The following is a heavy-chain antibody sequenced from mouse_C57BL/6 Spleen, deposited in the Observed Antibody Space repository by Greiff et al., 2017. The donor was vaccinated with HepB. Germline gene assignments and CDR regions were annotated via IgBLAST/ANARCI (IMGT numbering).Heavy chain of an antibody. Sequence: QVQLKESGAELVKPGASVKISRKASGYAFSSYWMNWVKQRPGKGLEWIGQIYPGDGDTNYNGKFKGKATLTADKSSSTAYMQLSSLTSEDSAVYFCARSDYSNLYAMDYWGQGTSVTVSS. CDR1: GYAFSSYW. CDR3: ARSDYSNLYAMDY. CDR2: IYPGDGDT. V-gene: IGHV1-80*01. D-gene: IGHD2-5*01. J-gene: IGHJ4*01.